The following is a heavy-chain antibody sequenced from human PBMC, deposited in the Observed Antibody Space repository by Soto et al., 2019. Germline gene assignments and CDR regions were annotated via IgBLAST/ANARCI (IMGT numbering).Heavy chain of an antibody. V-gene: IGHV3-30*18. D-gene: IGHD3-9*01. CDR1: GFTFSSYG. J-gene: IGHJ4*02. CDR2: ISYDGSNK. Sequence: QVQLVESGGGVVQPGRSLRLSCAASGFTFSSYGMHWVRQAPGKGLEWVAVISYDGSNKYYADSVKGRFTISRDNSKNTLYLQRNSLRAEDTAVYYCAKGSRYFDWLLPVDYWGQGTLVTVSS. CDR3: AKGSRYFDWLLPVDY.